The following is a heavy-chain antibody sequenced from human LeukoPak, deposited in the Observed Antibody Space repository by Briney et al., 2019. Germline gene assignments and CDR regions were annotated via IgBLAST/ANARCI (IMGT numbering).Heavy chain of an antibody. D-gene: IGHD3-9*01. J-gene: IGHJ4*02. CDR2: IYHSGST. CDR3: ARGAHYNILTAYFDY. Sequence: SQTLSLTCAVSGGSFNRGGYSWSWIRQPPGKGLEWIVYIYHSGSTYYNPSLESRVTISLDRSKNQFPLKLTSVTAADTAVYYCARGAHYNILTAYFDYWGQGTLVTVSS. V-gene: IGHV4-30-2*01. CDR1: GGSFNRGGYS.